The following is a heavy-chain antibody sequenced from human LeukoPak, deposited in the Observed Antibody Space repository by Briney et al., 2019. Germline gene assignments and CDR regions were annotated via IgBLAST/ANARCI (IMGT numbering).Heavy chain of an antibody. D-gene: IGHD6-19*01. Sequence: GGSLRLSCAASGLTFSNYAMTWVRQTPGKGLEWVSGISGSGINTYYADSVKGRFTISRDNSNNTLYLQMNSLRVEDTAVYHCARGGYSSDWYFDYGGQGTLVTVSS. CDR1: GLTFSNYA. J-gene: IGHJ4*02. CDR2: ISGSGINT. CDR3: ARGGYSSDWYFDY. V-gene: IGHV3-23*01.